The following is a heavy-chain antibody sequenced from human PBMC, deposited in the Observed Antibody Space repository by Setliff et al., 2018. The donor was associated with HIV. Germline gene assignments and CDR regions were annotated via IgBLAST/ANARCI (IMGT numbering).Heavy chain of an antibody. Sequence: VASVKVSCKASGYTFTSYDISWVRQAPGQGLEWMGWMSTYNGNTNYAQKVQGRVTMTTDTSTSTAYMELRSLRSDDTAVYYCARSEGQWLRPEGAHDYWGQGTLVTVSS. J-gene: IGHJ4*02. CDR2: MSTYNGNT. D-gene: IGHD5-12*01. CDR3: ARSEGQWLRPEGAHDY. CDR1: GYTFTSYD. V-gene: IGHV1-18*01.